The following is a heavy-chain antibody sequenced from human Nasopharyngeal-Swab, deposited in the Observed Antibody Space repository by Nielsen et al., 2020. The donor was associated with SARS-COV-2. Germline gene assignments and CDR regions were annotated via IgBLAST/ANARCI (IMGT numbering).Heavy chain of an antibody. V-gene: IGHV3-23*01. J-gene: IGHJ4*02. CDR3: AKDLSQGITGTVPFDY. Sequence: GESLKISCAASGFTFDDYTMHWVRQAPGKGLEWVSAISGSGGSTYYADSVKGRFTISRDNSKNTLYLQMNSLRTEDTAVYYCAKDLSQGITGTVPFDYWGQGTLVTVSS. CDR2: ISGSGGST. D-gene: IGHD1-20*01. CDR1: GFTFDDYT.